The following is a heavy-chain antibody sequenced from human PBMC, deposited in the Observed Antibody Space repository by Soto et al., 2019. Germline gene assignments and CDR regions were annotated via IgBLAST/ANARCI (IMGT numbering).Heavy chain of an antibody. CDR3: AKDLHWYGMDV. D-gene: IGHD2-8*02. Sequence: EVQLLESGGGLVQPGGSLRLSCVACGFTFSNYFMNWVRQAPEKGLQWVSDISSRDGRTHYTDSVRGRFTISRDNSKNTLYLQMNSLRAEDTAVYYCAKDLHWYGMDVWGQGTTVTVSS. J-gene: IGHJ6*02. CDR2: ISSRDGRT. V-gene: IGHV3-23*01. CDR1: GFTFSNYF.